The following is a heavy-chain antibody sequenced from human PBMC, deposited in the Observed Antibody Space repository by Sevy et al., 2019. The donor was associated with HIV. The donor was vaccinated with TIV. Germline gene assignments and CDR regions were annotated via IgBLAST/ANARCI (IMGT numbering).Heavy chain of an antibody. CDR1: GFTFSNYA. CDR3: AGGRYDSSGSFDAFDI. D-gene: IGHD3-22*01. J-gene: IGHJ3*02. V-gene: IGHV3-23*01. CDR2: IFRSGGVT. Sequence: GGSLRLSCAASGFTFSNYAMNWVRQAPGKGLEWVSTIFRSGGVTYYADSVKGRCTISRDNSKNTLNLQMNSLRAEDTAVYYCAGGRYDSSGSFDAFDIWGQGTMVTVSS.